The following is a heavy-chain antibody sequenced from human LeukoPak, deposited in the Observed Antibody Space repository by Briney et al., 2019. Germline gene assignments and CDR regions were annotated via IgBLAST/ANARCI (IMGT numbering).Heavy chain of an antibody. CDR1: GFTFRSYG. D-gene: IGHD1-1*01. V-gene: IGHV3-30*02. CDR3: AKTVEVERQGDAFDI. CDR2: IRYDGSDK. J-gene: IGHJ3*02. Sequence: PGGSLRLSCAASGFTFRSYGIHWVRQAPGKALEWVAFIRYDGSDKFYADSVKGRFTISRDNSKNMLYLQMNSLRTEDTAVYYCAKTVEVERQGDAFDIWGQGTMVTVSS.